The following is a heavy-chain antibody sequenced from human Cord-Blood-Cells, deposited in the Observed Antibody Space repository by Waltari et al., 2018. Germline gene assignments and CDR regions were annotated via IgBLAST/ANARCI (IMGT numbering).Heavy chain of an antibody. CDR3: AGHLGYSPIYYFDY. CDR1: GGSISSSSYY. CDR2: IYYSGST. D-gene: IGHD5-18*01. Sequence: QLQLQESGPGLVKPSETLSLTCTVSGGSISSSSYYWGWIRPPPGKGLEWIGSIYYSGSTYYNPSLKSRVTISVDTSKNQFSLKLSSVTAADTAVYYCAGHLGYSPIYYFDYWGQGTLVTVSS. J-gene: IGHJ4*02. V-gene: IGHV4-39*07.